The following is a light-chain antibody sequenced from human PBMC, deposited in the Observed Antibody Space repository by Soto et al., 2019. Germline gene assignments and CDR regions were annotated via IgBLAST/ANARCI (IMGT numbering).Light chain of an antibody. CDR3: CSCPNSTSYV. J-gene: IGLJ1*01. Sequence: QSVRTQPASVSGGPGQSSTIPRPRTNRGVGGSNCVSWYPQHPGRAPKLVISDVGNRPSGVSTRFSGSKSGNTAPLTISGLQAGDGADYYCCSCPNSTSYVFGGGPKVTAL. CDR2: DVG. V-gene: IGLV2-14*01. CDR1: NRGVGGSNC.